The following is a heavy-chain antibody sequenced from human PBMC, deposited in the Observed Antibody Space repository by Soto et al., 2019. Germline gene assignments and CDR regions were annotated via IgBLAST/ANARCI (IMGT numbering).Heavy chain of an antibody. V-gene: IGHV1-3*01. Sequence: QVQLVQSGAEVKKPGASVKVSCRASGYTITTYAMHWVRQAPGQRLEWMGWINGGNADTKYSQKFQGRVSITRDTSASTVYMELSSLTSEDTAVYYWARGRVVRGVTPPVPHDYWCQGPLVTVSS. CDR1: GYTITTYA. CDR3: ARGRVVRGVTPPVPHDY. J-gene: IGHJ4*02. CDR2: INGGNADT. D-gene: IGHD3-10*01.